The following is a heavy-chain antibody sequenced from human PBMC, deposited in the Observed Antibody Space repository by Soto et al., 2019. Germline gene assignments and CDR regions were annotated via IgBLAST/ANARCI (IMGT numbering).Heavy chain of an antibody. CDR3: ARDQGCSSTSCYGCYYYYGMDV. D-gene: IGHD2-2*01. J-gene: IGHJ6*02. CDR2: IIPIFGTA. V-gene: IGHV1-69*01. CDR1: GGTFSSYA. Sequence: QVQLVQSGAEVKKPGSSVKVSCKASGGTFSSYAISWVRQAPGQGLEWMGGIIPIFGTANYAQKFQGRVTITADESTSTAYMELSSLRSEDTAVYYCARDQGCSSTSCYGCYYYYGMDVWGQGTTVTVSS.